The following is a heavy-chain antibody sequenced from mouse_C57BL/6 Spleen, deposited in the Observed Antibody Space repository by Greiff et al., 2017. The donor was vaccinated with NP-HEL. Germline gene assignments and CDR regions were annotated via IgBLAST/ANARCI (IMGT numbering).Heavy chain of an antibody. CDR2: IYPGDGDT. Sequence: QVQLQQSGPELVKPGASVKISCKASGYAFSSSWMNWVKQRPGKGLEWIGRIYPGDGDTNYNGKFKGKATLTADKSSSTAYMQLSSLTSEDSAVYFCAREGYDYDVHGFAYWGQGTLVTVSA. CDR1: GYAFSSSW. V-gene: IGHV1-82*01. J-gene: IGHJ3*01. D-gene: IGHD2-4*01. CDR3: AREGYDYDVHGFAY.